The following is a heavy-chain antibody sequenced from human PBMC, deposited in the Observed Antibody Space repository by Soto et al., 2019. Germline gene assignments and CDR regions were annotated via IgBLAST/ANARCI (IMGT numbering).Heavy chain of an antibody. CDR3: ARSNSSWYNDYYGMDV. CDR1: GFTFSSYA. D-gene: IGHD6-13*01. V-gene: IGHV3-30-3*01. CDR2: ISYDGSNK. Sequence: GGSLRLSCAASGFTFSSYAMHWVRQAPGKGLEWVAVISYDGSNKYYADSVKGRFTISRDNSKNTLYLQMNSLRAEDTAVYYCARSNSSWYNDYYGMDVWGQGTTVTVSS. J-gene: IGHJ6*02.